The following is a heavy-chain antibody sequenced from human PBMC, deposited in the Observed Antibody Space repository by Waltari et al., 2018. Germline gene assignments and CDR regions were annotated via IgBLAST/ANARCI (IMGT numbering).Heavy chain of an antibody. CDR3: ARRPLIAVAALDY. Sequence: QVQLVQSGAEVKKPGASVKVSCKASGYTFTGYYMHWVRQAPGQGLEWMGRINPNSGGTNYAQKFQGRVTMTRDTSKNQFSLKLSSVTAADTAVYYCARRPLIAVAALDYWGQGTLVTVSS. CDR1: GYTFTGYY. J-gene: IGHJ4*02. D-gene: IGHD6-19*01. V-gene: IGHV1-2*06. CDR2: INPNSGGT.